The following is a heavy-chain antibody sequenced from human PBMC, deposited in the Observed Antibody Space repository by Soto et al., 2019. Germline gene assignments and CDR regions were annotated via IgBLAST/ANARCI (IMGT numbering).Heavy chain of an antibody. Sequence: SETLSLTCTVSGGSISSYYWSWIRQPPGKGLEWIGYIYYSGSTNYNPSLKSRVTISVDTSKNQFSLKLSSVTAADTAVYYCARSNYYDSSGYYYDAFDIWGQGTMVTVSS. V-gene: IGHV4-59*01. D-gene: IGHD3-22*01. CDR2: IYYSGST. J-gene: IGHJ3*02. CDR1: GGSISSYY. CDR3: ARSNYYDSSGYYYDAFDI.